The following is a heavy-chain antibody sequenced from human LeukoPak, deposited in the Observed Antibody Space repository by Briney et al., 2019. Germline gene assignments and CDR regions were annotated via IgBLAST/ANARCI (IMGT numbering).Heavy chain of an antibody. V-gene: IGHV3-23*01. D-gene: IGHD2-2*01. J-gene: IGHJ5*02. Sequence: GGSLRLSCAASGFTFSSYAMSWVRQAPGKGLEWVSAISGSGGSTYYADSVKGRFTISRDNSKNTLYLQMNSLRAEDTAVYYCAKAPQAAMVYNWFDPWGQGTLVTVSS. CDR2: ISGSGGST. CDR3: AKAPQAAMVYNWFDP. CDR1: GFTFSSYA.